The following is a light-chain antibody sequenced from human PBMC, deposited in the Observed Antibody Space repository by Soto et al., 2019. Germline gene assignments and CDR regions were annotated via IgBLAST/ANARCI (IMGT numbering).Light chain of an antibody. CDR3: QQYGSSPLT. CDR1: QSVSSSY. V-gene: IGKV3-20*01. CDR2: DAS. Sequence: EFVLTQSPGTLSLSPGERATLSFRASQSVSSSYLAWYQQKPGQAPRLLIYDASSRATGIPDRFSGSGSGTDFTLTISRLEPEDFAVYSCQQYGSSPLTFGGGTKVDIK. J-gene: IGKJ4*01.